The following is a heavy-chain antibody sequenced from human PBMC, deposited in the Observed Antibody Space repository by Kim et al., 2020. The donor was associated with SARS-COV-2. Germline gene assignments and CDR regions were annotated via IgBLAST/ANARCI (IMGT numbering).Heavy chain of an antibody. Sequence: GGSLRLSCAASGFTVSSNYMSWVRQAPGKGLEWVSVIYSGGSTYYADSVKGRFTISRDNSKNTLYLQMNSLRAEDTAVYYCARDRTYYYDSSGYFSPRDDYYYYGMDVWGQGTTVTVSS. CDR3: ARDRTYYYDSSGYFSPRDDYYYYGMDV. CDR2: IYSGGST. J-gene: IGHJ6*02. V-gene: IGHV3-66*01. CDR1: GFTVSSNY. D-gene: IGHD3-22*01.